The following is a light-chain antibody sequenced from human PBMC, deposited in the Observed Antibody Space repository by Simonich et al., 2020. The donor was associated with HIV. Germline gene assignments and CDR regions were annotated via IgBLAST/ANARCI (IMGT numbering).Light chain of an antibody. CDR3: QQYNNWPLF. Sequence: EIVMTQSPATLSVSPGERVTLSCRASPSVTSNLAWYQQKPGPAPRLLIYGSSTRATGIPARFSGSGSGTEFTLTINSMQSEDFAVYYCQQYNNWPLFFGQGAKLEIK. CDR1: PSVTSN. V-gene: IGKV3-15*01. J-gene: IGKJ2*01. CDR2: GSS.